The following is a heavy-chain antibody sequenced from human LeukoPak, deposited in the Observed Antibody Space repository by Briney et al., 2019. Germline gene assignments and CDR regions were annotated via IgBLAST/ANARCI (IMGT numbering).Heavy chain of an antibody. CDR3: AREIGGRAAARPWRYYYYMDV. CDR2: ISSSGSTI. J-gene: IGHJ6*03. V-gene: IGHV3-11*01. CDR1: GFTFSDYY. D-gene: IGHD6-6*01. Sequence: GGSLRLSCAASGFTFSDYYMSWIRQAPGKGLEWVSYISSSGSTIYYADSVKGRFTISRDNAKNSLYLQMNSLRAEDTAVYYCAREIGGRAAARPWRYYYYMDVWGKGTTVTVSS.